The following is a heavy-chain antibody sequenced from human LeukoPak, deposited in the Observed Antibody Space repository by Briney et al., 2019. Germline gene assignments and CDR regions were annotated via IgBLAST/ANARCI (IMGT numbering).Heavy chain of an antibody. CDR3: ARFIAARPWDY. D-gene: IGHD6-6*01. CDR1: SYSISSGYY. J-gene: IGHJ4*02. V-gene: IGHV4-38-2*01. CDR2: IYHSGST. Sequence: SETLSLTCVVSSYSISSGYYWGWIRQPPGKGLEWIGSIYHSGSTYYNPSLKSRVTISVDTSKNQFSLKLSSVTAADTAVYYCARFIAARPWDYWGQGTLVTVSS.